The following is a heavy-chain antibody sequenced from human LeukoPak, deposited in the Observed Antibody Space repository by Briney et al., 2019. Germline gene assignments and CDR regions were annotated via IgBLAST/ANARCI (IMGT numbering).Heavy chain of an antibody. D-gene: IGHD3-10*01. CDR2: ITPLSATP. J-gene: IGHJ3*01. CDR1: AGMFNTYA. Sequence: GSSVKVSCKASAGMFNTYAISWVRQAPGHGLEWMGRITPLSATPSQSQWIQGRITITAVISTNTVYLDLSSLRSEDTALYFCAGDPPGTPVGFDVWGQGTMVTVSS. V-gene: IGHV1-69*06. CDR3: AGDPPGTPVGFDV.